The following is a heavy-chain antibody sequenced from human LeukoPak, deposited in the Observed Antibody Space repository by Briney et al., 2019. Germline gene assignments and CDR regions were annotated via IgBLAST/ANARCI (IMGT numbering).Heavy chain of an antibody. D-gene: IGHD1-26*01. Sequence: PGGSLRLSCAASGFTFSSYGMHWVRQAPGKGLEWVAVIWYDGSNKYYADSVKGRFTISRDNSKNTLYLQMNSLRAEDTAVYYCAREDVGANGFDYWGQGTLVTVSS. CDR1: GFTFSSYG. CDR3: AREDVGANGFDY. J-gene: IGHJ4*02. CDR2: IWYDGSNK. V-gene: IGHV3-33*01.